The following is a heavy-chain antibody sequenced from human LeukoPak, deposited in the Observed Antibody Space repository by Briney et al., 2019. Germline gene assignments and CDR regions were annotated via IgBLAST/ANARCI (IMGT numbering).Heavy chain of an antibody. Sequence: PGGSLRLSCAASGFTVSSNYMSWVRQAPGKGLEWVSVIYSGGSTYYADSVKGRFTISRDNSKNTLYLQMNSLRAEDTAVYYCAKIGGWELLLDYFDYWGQGTLVTVSS. CDR1: GFTVSSNY. D-gene: IGHD1-26*01. CDR2: IYSGGST. CDR3: AKIGGWELLLDYFDY. V-gene: IGHV3-53*01. J-gene: IGHJ4*02.